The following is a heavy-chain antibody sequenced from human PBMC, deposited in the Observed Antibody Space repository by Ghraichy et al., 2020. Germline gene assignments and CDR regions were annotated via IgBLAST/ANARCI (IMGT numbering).Heavy chain of an antibody. J-gene: IGHJ6*02. CDR2: MNPNSGNT. V-gene: IGHV1-8*01. D-gene: IGHD3-10*01. CDR1: RATVRSPD. Sequence: ASVKVSCKTGRATVRSPDMSLELECSVQRLKRIRRMNPNSGNTGYAQKFQGRVTMTRNTSISTAYMELSSLRSEDTAVYYCARGRRVLWFGKDNGMDVWGQWITVIVSS. CDR3: ARGRRVLWFGKDNGMDV.